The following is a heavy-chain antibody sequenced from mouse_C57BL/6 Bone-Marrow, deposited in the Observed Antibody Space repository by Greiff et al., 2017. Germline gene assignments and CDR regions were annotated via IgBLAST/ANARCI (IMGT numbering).Heavy chain of an antibody. D-gene: IGHD4-1*01. V-gene: IGHV5-9*01. CDR1: GFTFSSYT. J-gene: IGHJ3*01. CDR3: ARHEAGTKSWFAY. Sequence: EVKLMESGGGLVKPGGSLKLSCAASGFTFSSYTMSWVRQTPEKRLEWVATISGGGGNTYYPDSVKGRFTISRDNAKNTLYLQMSSLRSEDTALYYCARHEAGTKSWFAYWGQGTLVTVSA. CDR2: ISGGGGNT.